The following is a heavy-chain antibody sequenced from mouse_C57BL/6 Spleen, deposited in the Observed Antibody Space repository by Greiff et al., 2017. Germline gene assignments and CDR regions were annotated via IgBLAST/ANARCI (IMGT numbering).Heavy chain of an antibody. CDR2: IYPGDGDT. V-gene: IGHV1-80*01. J-gene: IGHJ4*01. D-gene: IGHD3-2*02. CDR1: GYAFSSYW. CDR3: ARWAQAMDYYAMDY. Sequence: QVQLQQSGAELVKPGASVKISCKASGYAFSSYWMNWVKQRPGKGLEWIGQIYPGDGDTNYNGKFKGKATLTADKSSSTAYMQLSSLTSEDSAVYFCARWAQAMDYYAMDYWGQGTSVTVSS.